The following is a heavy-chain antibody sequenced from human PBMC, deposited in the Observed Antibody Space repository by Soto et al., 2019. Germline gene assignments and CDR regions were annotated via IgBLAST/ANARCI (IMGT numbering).Heavy chain of an antibody. D-gene: IGHD5-12*01. CDR3: ATDSGYDNAFDI. V-gene: IGHV3-30*03. CDR1: GFTFSSYG. Sequence: GGSLRLSCAASGFTFSSYGMHWVRQAPGKGLEWVAVISYDGSNEYYADSVKGRFTISRDNSKNTLYLQMNSLRAEDTAVYYCATDSGYDNAFDIWGQGTMVTVSS. J-gene: IGHJ3*02. CDR2: ISYDGSNE.